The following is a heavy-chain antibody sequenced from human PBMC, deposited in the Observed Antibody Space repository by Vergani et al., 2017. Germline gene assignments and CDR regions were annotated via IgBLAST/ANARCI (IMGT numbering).Heavy chain of an antibody. V-gene: IGHV4-31*11. J-gene: IGHJ6*03. CDR1: GGPISSGDHC. CDR3: ARVDTQVPATSHFYDMDV. Sequence: QVQLQESGPGVVKPSQTLSLTCAVLGGPISSGDHCWTWTRQRPGKGLEWIGYIFYSGTTYDNPSLRSRLTISVDTSQNQFSLKLRSVTAADTTVYYCARVDTQVPATSHFYDMDVCGKGTTVVVSS. D-gene: IGHD2-15*01. CDR2: IFYSGTT.